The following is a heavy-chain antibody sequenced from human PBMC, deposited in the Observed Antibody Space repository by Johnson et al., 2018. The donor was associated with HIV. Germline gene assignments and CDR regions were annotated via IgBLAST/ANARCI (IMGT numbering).Heavy chain of an antibody. D-gene: IGHD3-10*01. J-gene: IGHJ3*02. CDR2: IGTAGDT. CDR1: GFTFSSYD. Sequence: VLLVESGGGVVQPGRSLRLSCAASGFTFSSYDMHWVRQGTGKGLEWVSAIGTAGDTYYPGSVKGRFTISRENAKNSLYLQMNSLRAGDTAVYYCARAPRFGRVRGSAFDIWGQGTMVTVSS. CDR3: ARAPRFGRVRGSAFDI. V-gene: IGHV3-13*01.